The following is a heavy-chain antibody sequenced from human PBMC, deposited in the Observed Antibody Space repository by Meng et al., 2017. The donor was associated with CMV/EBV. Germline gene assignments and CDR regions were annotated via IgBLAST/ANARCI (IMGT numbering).Heavy chain of an antibody. CDR3: TTDRRT. Sequence: GESLKISCAASGFTFSSDDMSWVRQAPGKGLEWVGRIKSNTDGGTTAYAAPVKGRFTISRDDSTNTLYLQMNSLKTEDTAVYYCTTDRRTWGQGTLVTVSS. V-gene: IGHV3-15*01. CDR1: GFTFSSDD. J-gene: IGHJ5*02. CDR2: IKSNTDGGTT.